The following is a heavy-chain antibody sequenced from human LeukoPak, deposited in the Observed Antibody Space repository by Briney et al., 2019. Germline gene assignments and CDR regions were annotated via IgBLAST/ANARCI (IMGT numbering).Heavy chain of an antibody. CDR1: GGTFSSYA. Sequence: ASVKVSCKASGGTFSSYAISWVRQAPGQGLEWMGGIIPIFGTANYAQKFQGRVTITADKSTSTAYMELSSLRSEDTAVYYCARSMLQRPYYYYYYMDVWGKGTTVTVSS. CDR2: IIPIFGTA. J-gene: IGHJ6*03. CDR3: ARSMLQRPYYYYYYMDV. D-gene: IGHD5-24*01. V-gene: IGHV1-69*06.